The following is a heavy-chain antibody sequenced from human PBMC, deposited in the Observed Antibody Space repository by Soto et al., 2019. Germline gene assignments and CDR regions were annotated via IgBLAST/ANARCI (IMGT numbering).Heavy chain of an antibody. CDR2: INPGNGNT. CDR1: GYTFTSYA. V-gene: IGHV1-3*01. CDR3: ARCLAVTGQVAY. D-gene: IGHD6-19*01. Sequence: GASVKVSCKGAGYTFTSYAIHWVRQAPGQNLEWMGWINPGNGNTKYSQKFQGRVTITRDTPAITAYMELSSLRSEDTAVYYCARCLAVTGQVAYWGQGTLVTVSS. J-gene: IGHJ4*02.